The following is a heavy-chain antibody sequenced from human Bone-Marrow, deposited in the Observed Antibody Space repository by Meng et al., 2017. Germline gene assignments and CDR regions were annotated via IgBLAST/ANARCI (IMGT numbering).Heavy chain of an antibody. CDR2: ISWNSGSI. D-gene: IGHD5-18*01. V-gene: IGHV3-9*01. CDR3: ARDFVGYSYFDY. J-gene: IGHJ4*02. CDR1: GFTFDDYA. Sequence: SLKISCAASGFTFDDYAMHWVRQAPGKCLEWVSGISWNSGSIGYADSVKGRFTISRDNAKNSLYLQMNSLRAEDTAVYYCARDFVGYSYFDYWGQGTLVTVSS.